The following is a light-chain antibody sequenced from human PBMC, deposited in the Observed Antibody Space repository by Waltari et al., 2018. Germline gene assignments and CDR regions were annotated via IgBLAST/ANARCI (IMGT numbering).Light chain of an antibody. CDR3: LLYDGSDQV. CDR2: SPT. Sequence: QTVVTQEPSLAVSPGGAVTLTCASSAGAVTSGNYPNWIQQKPGQVPRSLMHSPTNRHPWTPARFSGSLLGGKAALTLSGVQPEDEAKYYCLLYDGSDQVFGGGTKLTVL. V-gene: IGLV7-43*01. CDR1: AGAVTSGNY. J-gene: IGLJ3*02.